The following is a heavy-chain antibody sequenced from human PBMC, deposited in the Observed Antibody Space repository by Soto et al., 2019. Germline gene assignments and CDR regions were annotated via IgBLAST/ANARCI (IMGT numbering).Heavy chain of an antibody. CDR3: ARGTSEPPLRWFDP. D-gene: IGHD2-8*02. Sequence: SETLSLTCTVSGGSISNYYWSWIRQPPEKGLEWIGYIYYSGSTNYNPSLKSRVTISVDTSKNQFSLKLSSVSAADTAVYYCARGTSEPPLRWFDPWGQGTLVTVSS. CDR2: IYYSGST. CDR1: GGSISNYY. V-gene: IGHV4-59*01. J-gene: IGHJ5*02.